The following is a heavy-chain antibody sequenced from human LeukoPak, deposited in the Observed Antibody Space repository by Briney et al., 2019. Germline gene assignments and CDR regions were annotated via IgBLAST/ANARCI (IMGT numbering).Heavy chain of an antibody. Sequence: GGSLRLSCAASGFTFSSYGMHWVRQAPGKGLEWVAVISYDGSNKYYADSVKGRFTISRDNSKNTLYLQMNSLRAEDTAVYYCATGYKYYFGYWGQGTLVTVSS. J-gene: IGHJ4*02. V-gene: IGHV3-30*03. CDR3: ATGYKYYFGY. CDR2: ISYDGSNK. D-gene: IGHD3-9*01. CDR1: GFTFSSYG.